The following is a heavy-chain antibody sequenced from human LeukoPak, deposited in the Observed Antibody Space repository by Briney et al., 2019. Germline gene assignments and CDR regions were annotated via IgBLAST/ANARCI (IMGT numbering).Heavy chain of an antibody. CDR2: IRTTAEGAKYA. D-gene: IGHD3-9*01. Sequence: GGSLRLSCAASGFSFISSWMHWVRQAPGKGLEWISNIRTTAEGAKYAYYADSVKGRVTISRDDGKNTLYLHMNSLRDDDTAVYYCATDQRYAFDYWGQGILVTVSS. CDR3: ATDQRYAFDY. V-gene: IGHV3-48*02. CDR1: GFSFISSW. J-gene: IGHJ4*02.